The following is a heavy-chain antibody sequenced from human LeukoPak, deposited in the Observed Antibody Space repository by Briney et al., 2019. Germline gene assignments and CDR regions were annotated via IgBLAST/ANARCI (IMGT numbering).Heavy chain of an antibody. D-gene: IGHD3-10*01. CDR3: ARAYGSGSYSLSPDY. J-gene: IGHJ4*02. Sequence: GGSLRLSCAASGFTFSSYWMSWVRQAPGKGLEWVANTKQDGSEKYYVDSVKGRFTISRDNAKNSLYLQMNSLRAEDTAVYYCARAYGSGSYSLSPDYWGQGTLVTVSS. CDR2: TKQDGSEK. CDR1: GFTFSSYW. V-gene: IGHV3-7*04.